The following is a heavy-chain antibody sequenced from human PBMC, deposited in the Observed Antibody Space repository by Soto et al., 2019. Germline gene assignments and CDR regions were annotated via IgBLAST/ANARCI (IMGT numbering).Heavy chain of an antibody. CDR2: IYYSGST. V-gene: IGHV4-59*12. Sequence: SETLSLTCTVSGGSIISYYWSWIRQPPGKGLEWIGYIYYSGSTYYNPSLKSRVTISVDTSKNQFSLKLSSVTAADTAVYYCARPFGVAAAGPFDYWGQGTLVTVSS. CDR1: GGSIISYY. D-gene: IGHD6-13*01. J-gene: IGHJ4*02. CDR3: ARPFGVAAAGPFDY.